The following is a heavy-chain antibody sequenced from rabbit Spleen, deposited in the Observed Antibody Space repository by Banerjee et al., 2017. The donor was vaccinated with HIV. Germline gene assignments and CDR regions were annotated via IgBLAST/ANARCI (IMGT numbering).Heavy chain of an antibody. CDR1: GLDFSSSYW. CDR3: ARDTGSSFSTYGMDL. J-gene: IGHJ6*01. D-gene: IGHD8-1*01. Sequence: QEQLEESGGGLVKPEGSLTLTCTASGLDFSSSYWTCWVRQAPGKGLEWIACIYAGSSGTTYYASGAKGRFTISKTSSTTVTLQMTSLTAADTATYFCARDTGSSFSTYGMDLWGPGTLVTVS. V-gene: IGHV1S45*01. CDR2: IYAGSSGTT.